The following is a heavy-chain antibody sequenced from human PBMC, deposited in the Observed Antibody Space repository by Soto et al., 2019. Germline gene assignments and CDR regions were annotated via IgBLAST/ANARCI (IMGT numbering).Heavy chain of an antibody. CDR2: INSDGSST. V-gene: IGHV3-74*01. D-gene: IGHD4-17*01. J-gene: IGHJ6*02. CDR3: ARVDGDYTMDV. CDR1: GFTFSTYW. Sequence: EVQLVESGGGLVQPGGSLRLSCAASGFTFSTYWLHWVRQTPGKGLVCVSRINSDGSSTNYADSVKGRFTIFRDNAKNTLYMRMNSLRAEDTAVYYCARVDGDYTMDVWGQGTTVTVSS.